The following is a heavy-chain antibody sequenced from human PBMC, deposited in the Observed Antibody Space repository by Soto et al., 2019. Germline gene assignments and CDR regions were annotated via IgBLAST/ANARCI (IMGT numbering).Heavy chain of an antibody. J-gene: IGHJ5*02. V-gene: IGHV1-69*13. CDR1: GGTFSSYA. Sequence: SVKVSCKASGGTFSSYAISWVRQAPGQGLEWMGGIIPIFGTANYAQKFQGRVTITADESTSTAYMELSSLRSEDTAVYYCARDRPPPPRFDPWGQGTLVTVSS. CDR2: IIPIFGTA. CDR3: ARDRPPPPRFDP.